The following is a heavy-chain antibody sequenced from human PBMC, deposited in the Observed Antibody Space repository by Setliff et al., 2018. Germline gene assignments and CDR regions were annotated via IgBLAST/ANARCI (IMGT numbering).Heavy chain of an antibody. V-gene: IGHV4-59*01. CDR2: IFYSGSS. J-gene: IGHJ2*01. CDR3: ARAVDSTGYFPFWYFDL. Sequence: SETLSLTCTVSGVSIRSYYWSWIRQPPGKGLEWIGYIFYSGSSNYNPSLQSRVSISVDTSKNQLSLKLDSLTAADTAVYFCARAVDSTGYFPFWYFDLWGRGTLVTVSS. D-gene: IGHD3-22*01. CDR1: GVSIRSYY.